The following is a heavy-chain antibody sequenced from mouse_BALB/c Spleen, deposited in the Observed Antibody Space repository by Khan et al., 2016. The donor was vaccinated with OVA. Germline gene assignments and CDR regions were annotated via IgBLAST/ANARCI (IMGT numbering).Heavy chain of an antibody. V-gene: IGHV14-3*02. J-gene: IGHJ4*01. CDR1: GFNIKDTY. CDR3: ARGGLSYAMDY. CDR2: IDPANGNT. Sequence: VQLQPSGAELVKPGASVKLSCTASGFNIKDTYIPWVRQRTSQGLEWIGTIDPANGNTKYDPQFQGQATITADTSSNPAYLHLSRLTSEATAVYYCARGGLSYAMDYWGQGPSVPVSS.